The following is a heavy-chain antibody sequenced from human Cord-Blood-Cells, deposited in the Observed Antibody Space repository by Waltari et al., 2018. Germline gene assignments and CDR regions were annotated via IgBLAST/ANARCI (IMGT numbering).Heavy chain of an antibody. V-gene: IGHV3-9*01. CDR1: GFTFDDYA. CDR3: AKRKLAFDI. Sequence: EVQLVESGGGLVQPGRSLRLSCAASGFTFDDYAMHWVRQAPGKGLEGVSGISWNSGSIGYADSVKGRFTISRDNAKNSLYLQMNSLRAEDTALYYCAKRKLAFDIWGQGTMVTVSS. J-gene: IGHJ3*02. CDR2: ISWNSGSI.